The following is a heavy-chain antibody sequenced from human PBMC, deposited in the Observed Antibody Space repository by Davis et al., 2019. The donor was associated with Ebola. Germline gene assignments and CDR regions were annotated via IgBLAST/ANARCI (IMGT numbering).Heavy chain of an antibody. CDR3: TTDLWELLPYYYYGMDV. CDR2: ISYDGSNK. V-gene: IGHV3-30*03. D-gene: IGHD1-26*01. CDR1: GFTFSSYG. J-gene: IGHJ6*02. Sequence: GESLKISCAASGFTFSSYGMHWVRQAPGKGLEWVAVISYDGSNKYYADSVKGRFTISRDNSKNTLYLQMNSLRAEDTAVYYCTTDLWELLPYYYYGMDVWGQGTTVTVSS.